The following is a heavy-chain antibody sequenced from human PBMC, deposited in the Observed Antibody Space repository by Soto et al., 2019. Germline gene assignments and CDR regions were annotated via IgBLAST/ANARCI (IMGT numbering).Heavy chain of an antibody. CDR3: ARENDFWNGYFSPDAFDI. CDR2: ISAYNGNT. D-gene: IGHD3-3*01. J-gene: IGHJ3*02. V-gene: IGHV1-18*01. CDR1: GYTFTSYG. Sequence: QVQLVQSGAEVKKPRASVKVSCKASGYTFTSYGIIWVRQAPGQGLEWMGWISAYNGNTNYAQKLQGRVTMTTDTAPSTDNMELRSLRSDDTAVYYCARENDFWNGYFSPDAFDIWGQGTMVTVSS.